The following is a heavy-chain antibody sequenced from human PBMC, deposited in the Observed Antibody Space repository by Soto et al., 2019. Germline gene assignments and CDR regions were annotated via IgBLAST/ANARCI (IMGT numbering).Heavy chain of an antibody. CDR1: GLNFDDFA. CDR2: ITWNSRVL. CDR3: ARDGLTAFGMIPPWDVDV. J-gene: IGHJ6*02. D-gene: IGHD3-3*01. Sequence: EVQLVESGGRLVQPGRSLRLSCVGTGLNFDDFAMHWVRQAPGKGLEWVSGITWNSRVLAYADSVKGRFTISRDNARNSLYLQMDSLRDEDTALYYCARDGLTAFGMIPPWDVDVWGQGTTVTVSS. V-gene: IGHV3-9*01.